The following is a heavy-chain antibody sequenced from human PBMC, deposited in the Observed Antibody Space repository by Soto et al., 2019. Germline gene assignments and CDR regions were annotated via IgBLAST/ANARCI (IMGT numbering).Heavy chain of an antibody. CDR3: ARGRGYSSSWPNNWFDP. D-gene: IGHD6-13*01. CDR1: GGSISSGGYS. J-gene: IGHJ5*02. CDR2: IYHSGST. V-gene: IGHV4-30-2*01. Sequence: PSETLSLTCAVSGGSISSGGYSWSWIRQPPGKGLEWIGYIYHSGSTYYNPSLKSRVTISVDRSKNQFSLKLSSVTAADTAVYYCARGRGYSSSWPNNWFDPWGQGTLVTVSS.